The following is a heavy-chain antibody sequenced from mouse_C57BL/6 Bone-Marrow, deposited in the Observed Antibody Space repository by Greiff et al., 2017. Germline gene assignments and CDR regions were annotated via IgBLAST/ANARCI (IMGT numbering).Heavy chain of an antibody. CDR2: IDPSDSYP. CDR1: GYTFTSYW. V-gene: IGHV1-59*01. J-gene: IGHJ1*03. CDR3: ARPATVVDWYFDV. D-gene: IGHD1-1*01. Sequence: QVQLQQPGAELVRPGTSVKLSCKASGYTFTSYWMHWVKPRPGQGLEWIGVIDPSDSYPNYNQKFKGKATLTVDTSSSTAYMQLSSLTSEDSAVYYCARPATVVDWYFDVWGTGTTVTVSS.